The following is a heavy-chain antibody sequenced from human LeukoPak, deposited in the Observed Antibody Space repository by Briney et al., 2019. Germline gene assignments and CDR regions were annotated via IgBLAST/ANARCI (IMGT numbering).Heavy chain of an antibody. CDR3: AKGVVVAPDVTPFDY. J-gene: IGHJ4*02. D-gene: IGHD2-2*01. Sequence: GGSVRLSCAVSGLTFNNYAMSWVRQAPGKGLEWVSGISGRGASKYYADSVKGRFTISRDNSKNTLYLQMNSLRAEDTAVYYCAKGVVVAPDVTPFDYWGQGTLVTVSS. CDR1: GLTFNNYA. CDR2: ISGRGASK. V-gene: IGHV3-23*01.